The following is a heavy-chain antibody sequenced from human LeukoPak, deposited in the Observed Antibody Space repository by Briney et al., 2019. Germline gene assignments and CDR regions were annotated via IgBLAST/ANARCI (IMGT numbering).Heavy chain of an antibody. CDR2: IYYSGST. D-gene: IGHD2-21*01. V-gene: IGHV4-59*01. CDR3: ARLDCGGKCYVDY. J-gene: IGHJ4*02. Sequence: SETLSLTCTVSGGSISSYYWSWIRQPPGKGLEWIGYIYYSGSTNYNPSLKSRVTISVDTSKNQFSLKLSSVTAADTAVYYCARLDCGGKCYVDYWGQGTLVTVSS. CDR1: GGSISSYY.